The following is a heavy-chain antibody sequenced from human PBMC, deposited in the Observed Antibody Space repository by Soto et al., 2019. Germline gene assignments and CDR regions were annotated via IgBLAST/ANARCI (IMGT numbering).Heavy chain of an antibody. CDR2: MSPSGAEK. CDR3: ALDNIPGAPDYFDY. J-gene: IGHJ4*02. Sequence: QVQLVESGGDVVQPGTSLRLSCAASGLSFSTNVLHWVRQAPGKGLEWVAVMSPSGAEKYYTDSVKGRFTISRDNSKNTLYLEMNSLTSEDTAVYYCALDNIPGAPDYFDYWGQGTLVTVSS. V-gene: IGHV3-30-3*01. CDR1: GLSFSTNV. D-gene: IGHD1-20*01.